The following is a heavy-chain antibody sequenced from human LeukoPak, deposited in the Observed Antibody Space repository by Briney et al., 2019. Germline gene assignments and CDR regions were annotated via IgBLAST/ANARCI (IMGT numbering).Heavy chain of an antibody. CDR2: ISYDGSNK. V-gene: IGHV3-30*18. CDR1: GFTFSSYG. Sequence: GRSLRLSCAASGFTFSSYGMHWVRQAPGKGLEWVAVISYDGSNKYYADSVKGRFTISRDNSKNTLYRQMNSLRAEDTAVYYCAKDQGSGYYGSGPVGYWGQGTLVTVSS. J-gene: IGHJ4*02. D-gene: IGHD3-10*01. CDR3: AKDQGSGYYGSGPVGY.